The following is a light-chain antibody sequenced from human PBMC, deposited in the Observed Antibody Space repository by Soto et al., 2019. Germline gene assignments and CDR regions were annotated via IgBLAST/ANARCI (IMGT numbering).Light chain of an antibody. CDR3: QSYDGSLSGSV. Sequence: QLVLTQPPSVSGAPGQRVTISCTGSSSNTGAGYDVHWYQQLPGTAPKLLIYRNTNRPSGVPDRFSGSKSGTSASLAITGLQAEDEGDYYCQSYDGSLSGSVFGGGTKLTVL. CDR2: RNT. CDR1: SSNTGAGYD. V-gene: IGLV1-40*01. J-gene: IGLJ2*01.